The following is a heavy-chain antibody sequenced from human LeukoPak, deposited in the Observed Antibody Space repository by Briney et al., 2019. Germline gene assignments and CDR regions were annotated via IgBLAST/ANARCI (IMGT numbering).Heavy chain of an antibody. CDR1: GGSFSGYY. Sequence: PSETLSLTCAVYGGSFSGYYWSWIRQPPGKGLEWIGEINHSGSTNYNPSLKSRVTISVDTSKNQFSLKLSSVTAADTAVYYCARQLRYFDWSTPRNDAFDIWGQGTMVTVSS. V-gene: IGHV4-34*01. CDR3: ARQLRYFDWSTPRNDAFDI. D-gene: IGHD3-9*01. J-gene: IGHJ3*02. CDR2: INHSGST.